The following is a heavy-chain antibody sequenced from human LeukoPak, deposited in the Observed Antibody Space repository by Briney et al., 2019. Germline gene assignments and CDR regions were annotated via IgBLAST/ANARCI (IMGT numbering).Heavy chain of an antibody. V-gene: IGHV4-34*01. J-gene: IGHJ4*02. CDR2: INHSGST. CDR1: GGSFSGYY. D-gene: IGHD3-22*01. Sequence: PSETLSLTCAVYGGSFSGYYWSWIRQPPGKGLEWIGEINHSGSTNYNPSLKSRVTISVDTSKNQFSLKLSSVTAADTAVYYCAGRSHYYDSSGYPILGYFDYWGQGTLVTVSS. CDR3: AGRSHYYDSSGYPILGYFDY.